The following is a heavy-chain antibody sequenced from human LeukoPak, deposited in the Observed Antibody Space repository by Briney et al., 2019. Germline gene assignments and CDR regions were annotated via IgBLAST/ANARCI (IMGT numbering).Heavy chain of an antibody. Sequence: PSQTMSLTCTVSGGSISSGTYYWNWIRQPAGKGLEWIGRIYTSGSTNYNPSLKSRVTISVDTSKNQSALKQSSVTAADTAVYYCARLGGYSYGSGFDYWAQGTLVTVSS. CDR1: GGSISSGTYY. J-gene: IGHJ4*02. CDR2: IYTSGST. V-gene: IGHV4-61*02. D-gene: IGHD5-18*01. CDR3: ARLGGYSYGSGFDY.